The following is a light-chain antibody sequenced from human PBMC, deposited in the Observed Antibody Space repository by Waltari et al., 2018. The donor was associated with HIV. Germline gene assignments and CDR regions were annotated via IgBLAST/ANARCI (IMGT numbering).Light chain of an antibody. CDR3: QQYGSSPIT. CDR1: QSVSSSY. V-gene: IGKV3-20*01. CDR2: GAS. J-gene: IGKJ4*01. Sequence: EIVLTQSPGTLSLSPGERATLSCRASQSVSSSYLAWYQQKPGQAPRLLIYGASGRATGIPDRFSGSGSGTDFTLTITRLEPEDFVVYYCQQYGSSPITFGGGTKVEIK.